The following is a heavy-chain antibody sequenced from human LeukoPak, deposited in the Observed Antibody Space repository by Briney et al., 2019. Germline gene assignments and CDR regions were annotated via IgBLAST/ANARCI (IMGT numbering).Heavy chain of an antibody. J-gene: IGHJ2*01. D-gene: IGHD3-22*01. CDR2: IYYSGST. CDR3: ARHRPLKHYDSSGYYFGWYFDL. V-gene: IGHV4-39*01. CDR1: GGSISSSSHY. Sequence: SETLSLTCTVSGGSISSSSHYWGWIRQPPGKGLEWIGSIYYSGSTNYNPSLKSRVTISVDTSKNQFSLKLSSVTAADTAVYYCARHRPLKHYDSSGYYFGWYFDLWGRGTLVTVSS.